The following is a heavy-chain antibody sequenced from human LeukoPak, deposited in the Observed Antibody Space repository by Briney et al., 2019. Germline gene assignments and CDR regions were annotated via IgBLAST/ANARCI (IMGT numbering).Heavy chain of an antibody. D-gene: IGHD3-10*01. CDR1: GFTFSDYN. J-gene: IGHJ4*02. CDR3: ARFGVACFDY. V-gene: IGHV3-21*01. CDR2: ISSSSSYI. Sequence: GGSLRLSCAASGFTFSDYNMNWVRQAPGKGLEWVSSISSSSSYIYYADSVKGRFTISRDNAKNSLYLQMNSLRAEDTAVYYCARFGVACFDYWGQGTLVTVSS.